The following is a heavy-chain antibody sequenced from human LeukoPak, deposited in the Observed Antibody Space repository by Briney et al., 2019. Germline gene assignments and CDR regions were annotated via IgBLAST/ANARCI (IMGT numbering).Heavy chain of an antibody. V-gene: IGHV3-21*01. CDR1: GFTFSSYA. Sequence: GGSLRLSCAASGFTFSSYAMSWVRQAPGKGLEWVSSISSSSSYIYYADSVKGRFTISRDNAKNSLYLQMNSLRAEDTAVYYCARDCTNGVCYFMDHWGQGTLVTVSS. CDR2: ISSSSSYI. CDR3: ARDCTNGVCYFMDH. J-gene: IGHJ4*02. D-gene: IGHD2-8*01.